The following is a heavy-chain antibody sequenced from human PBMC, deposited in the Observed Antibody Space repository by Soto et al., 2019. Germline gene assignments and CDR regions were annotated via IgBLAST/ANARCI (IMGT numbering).Heavy chain of an antibody. J-gene: IGHJ3*02. CDR2: ISYNGNIK. V-gene: IGHV3-30-3*01. D-gene: IGHD2-21*01. Sequence: GGSLRLSCAASGFISTDCALHWVRQAPGKGLEWVAIISYNGNIKYNSDSVKGRFTISRDSSKNTLSLQMNSLSADDTAVYYCARDIRPYQGAFDIWGQGIMVTVSS. CDR3: ARDIRPYQGAFDI. CDR1: GFISTDCA.